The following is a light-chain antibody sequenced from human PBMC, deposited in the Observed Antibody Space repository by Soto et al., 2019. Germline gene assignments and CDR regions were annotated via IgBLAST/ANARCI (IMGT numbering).Light chain of an antibody. J-gene: IGLJ1*01. CDR2: SNN. Sequence: TQAVSAYGADLQRVTISCSKSSSNIGSNTVNWYQQLPGTAPKLLIYSNNQRPSGVPDRLSGSKSGTSASLAISGLQSKDEADYYCAAWDDSLNGLFGTGTKFTVL. CDR3: AAWDDSLNGL. CDR1: SSNIGSNT. V-gene: IGLV1-44*01.